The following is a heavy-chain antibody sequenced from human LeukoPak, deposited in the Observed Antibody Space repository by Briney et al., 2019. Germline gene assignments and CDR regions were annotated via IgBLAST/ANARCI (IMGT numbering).Heavy chain of an antibody. V-gene: IGHV1-46*01. CDR1: GYTFTGYY. CDR3: ARTYGSGDENYYYYMDV. D-gene: IGHD3-10*01. Sequence: ASVKVSCKASGYTFTGYYMHWVRQAPGQGLEWMGWINPSGGSTSYAQKFQGRVTMTRDMSTSTVYMELSSLRSEDTAVYYCARTYGSGDENYYYYMDVWGKGTTVTVSS. CDR2: INPSGGST. J-gene: IGHJ6*03.